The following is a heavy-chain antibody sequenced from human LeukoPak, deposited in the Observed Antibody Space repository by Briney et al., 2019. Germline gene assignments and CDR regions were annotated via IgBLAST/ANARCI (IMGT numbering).Heavy chain of an antibody. J-gene: IGHJ4*02. D-gene: IGHD3-3*01. Sequence: GGSLRLSCAASGFTFSSHWMHWVRQVPGEGLVWVSSIDSDGSTTNYADSVEGRCTISRDNAKNTLYLQMNSLRAEDTAAYYCAKDLVLRFLEWLFDYWGQGTLVTVSS. V-gene: IGHV3-74*01. CDR3: AKDLVLRFLEWLFDY. CDR1: GFTFSSHW. CDR2: IDSDGSTT.